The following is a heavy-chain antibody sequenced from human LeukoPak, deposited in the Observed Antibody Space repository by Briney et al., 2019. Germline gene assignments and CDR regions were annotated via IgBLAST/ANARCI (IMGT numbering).Heavy chain of an antibody. Sequence: PSETLSLTCTVSGYSLSSGYYWGCIRQPPGKGLEWTGSNYHSGSTYYNPSLTRPVTISVDTSKNHFSLKPSSVTTATTALHYCARVYDFWSGYLEHYFDYWGQGTLVTVSS. CDR3: ARVYDFWSGYLEHYFDY. CDR2: NYHSGST. V-gene: IGHV4-38-2*02. J-gene: IGHJ4*02. CDR1: GYSLSSGYY. D-gene: IGHD3-3*01.